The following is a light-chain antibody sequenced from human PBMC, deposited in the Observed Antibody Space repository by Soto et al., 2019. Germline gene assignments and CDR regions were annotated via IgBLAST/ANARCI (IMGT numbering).Light chain of an antibody. CDR2: WSS. CDR3: LQFYELPFT. Sequence: DIVMTQSPDSLAVSLGEMATINCKSSQSVFRPSNNKTCLAWYQQNPRQPPRLLIYWSSTRQSGVPDRFSGRGSGTHFSLTINSLQAEDVAVYYCLQFYELPFTFGPGTKV. J-gene: IGKJ3*01. CDR1: QSVFRPSNNKTC. V-gene: IGKV4-1*01.